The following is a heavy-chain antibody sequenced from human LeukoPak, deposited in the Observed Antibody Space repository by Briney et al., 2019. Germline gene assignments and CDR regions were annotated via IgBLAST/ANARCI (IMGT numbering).Heavy chain of an antibody. CDR3: ARRTVTNGWFRIDY. CDR2: IYYNGAT. D-gene: IGHD6-19*01. J-gene: IGHJ4*02. Sequence: SETLSLTCTVSGGSISTYYWSWIRQPPGKGLEWIGYIYYNGATDYNPSLKSRVTISVDTSKNEFSLKLSSVTAADTALYYCARRTVTNGWFRIDYWGQGTLVTVSS. CDR1: GGSISTYY. V-gene: IGHV4-59*08.